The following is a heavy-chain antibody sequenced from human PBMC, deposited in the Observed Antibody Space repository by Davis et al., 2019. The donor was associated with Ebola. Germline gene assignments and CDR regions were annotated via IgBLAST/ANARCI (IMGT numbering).Heavy chain of an antibody. Sequence: SETLSLTCAVYGGSFSDYYWSWIRQPPGKGLEWIGEINHSGSTNYNPSLKSRVTISVDTSKNQFSLKLSSVTAADTAVYYCARGYSSGWYPPNDAFDIWGQGTMVTVSS. CDR2: INHSGST. CDR1: GGSFSDYY. CDR3: ARGYSSGWYPPNDAFDI. J-gene: IGHJ3*02. V-gene: IGHV4-34*01. D-gene: IGHD6-19*01.